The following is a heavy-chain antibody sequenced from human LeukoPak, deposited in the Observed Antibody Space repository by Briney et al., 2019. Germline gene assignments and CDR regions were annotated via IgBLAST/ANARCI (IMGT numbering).Heavy chain of an antibody. V-gene: IGHV4-61*02. J-gene: IGHJ4*02. CDR2: IYTSGST. CDR3: ARGLWSSGWYWVDY. D-gene: IGHD6-19*01. Sequence: SETLSLTCSVSGASISSGSYYWSWIRQPAGKGLEWIGRIYTSGSTNYNPSLKSRVTISVDTSKNQFSLKLSSVTAADTAVYYCARGLWSSGWYWVDYWGQGTLVTVSS. CDR1: GASISSGSYY.